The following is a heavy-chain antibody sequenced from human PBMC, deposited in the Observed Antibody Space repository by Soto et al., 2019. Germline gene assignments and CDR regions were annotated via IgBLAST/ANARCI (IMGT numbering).Heavy chain of an antibody. V-gene: IGHV4-59*01. CDR3: ARGYCSGGSCYSREYYYYYYMDV. CDR2: IYYSGST. D-gene: IGHD2-15*01. Sequence: SETLSLTCTVSAGSISTYYWRWIRQPPRQGLEWIGYIYYSGSTNYNPSLKSRVTISVDTSKNQFSLKLSSVTAADTAVYYCARGYCSGGSCYSREYYYYYYMDVWSKGTTVTVSS. CDR1: AGSISTYY. J-gene: IGHJ6*03.